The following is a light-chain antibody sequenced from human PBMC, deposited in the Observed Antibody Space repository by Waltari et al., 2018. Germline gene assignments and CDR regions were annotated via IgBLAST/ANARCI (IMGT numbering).Light chain of an antibody. Sequence: EIVLTQSPDFQSVTPKEKVTITCRASQSIGTNLHWYQQKPGQSPKILIKYASQSSSGIPSRFSGSGSGTEFTLTINSLEAEDAAAYYCHQSSISWTFGQGTKVEIK. CDR3: HQSSISWT. CDR2: YAS. J-gene: IGKJ1*01. CDR1: QSIGTN. V-gene: IGKV6D-21*02.